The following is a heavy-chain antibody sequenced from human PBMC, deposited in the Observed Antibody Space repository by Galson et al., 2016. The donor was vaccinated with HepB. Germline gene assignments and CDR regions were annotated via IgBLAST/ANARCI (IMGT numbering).Heavy chain of an antibody. J-gene: IGHJ6*02. V-gene: IGHV5-10-1*01. D-gene: IGHD3-16*01. CDR3: ARKGGQDGWDV. CDR1: GYPFGSYW. CDR2: IDPSDSQI. Sequence: QSGAEVKKPGESLRISCKGSGYPFGSYWITWVRQVPGKGLEWMGRIDPSDSQITYSPSFQGHVIFSVDESITSAYLEWSSLEASDSGIYFCARKGGQDGWDVWGPGTSVTVSS.